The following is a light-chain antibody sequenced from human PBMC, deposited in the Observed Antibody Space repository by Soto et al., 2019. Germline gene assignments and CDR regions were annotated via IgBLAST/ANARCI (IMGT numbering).Light chain of an antibody. CDR2: EVT. J-gene: IGLJ3*02. CDR1: NSDIGGHNY. Sequence: QSVLTQPASVSGSPGQSITISCTGTNSDIGGHNYVSWYQQHPGKAPKLMIYEVTNRPSGVSNRFSGSKSGNTASLTISGLQAEDEADYYCASYTSTSTTVLFGGGTKLTVL. CDR3: ASYTSTSTTVL. V-gene: IGLV2-14*01.